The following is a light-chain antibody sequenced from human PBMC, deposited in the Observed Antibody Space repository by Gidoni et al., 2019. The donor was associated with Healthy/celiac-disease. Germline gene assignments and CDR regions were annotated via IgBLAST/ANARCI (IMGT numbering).Light chain of an antibody. CDR3: QQYSNWPRVT. Sequence: DIVMTQSPATLSVSQGERATLPCRASQSVSSNLAWYQHKRGQAPRLLIYGASTRATGIPARVSGSGSGTEFTLTINSLQSEDFAVFYCQQYSNWPRVTFGGGTKVEIK. CDR1: QSVSSN. J-gene: IGKJ4*01. V-gene: IGKV3D-15*01. CDR2: GAS.